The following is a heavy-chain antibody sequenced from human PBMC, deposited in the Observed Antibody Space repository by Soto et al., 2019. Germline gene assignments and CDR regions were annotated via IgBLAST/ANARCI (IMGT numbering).Heavy chain of an antibody. CDR3: ARQLAYCGGDCFTEPVDY. CDR2: INPNSGET. J-gene: IGHJ4*02. CDR1: GYTFTSYY. V-gene: IGHV1-2*02. Sequence: QAQLVQSGAEVKKPGASVKVSCEASGYTFTSYYMHWVRQAPGQGLEWMGWINPNSGETKYAQKFRGSVTMTRDTAITTAYMEVKMLTSDDTAVYYCARQLAYCGGDCFTEPVDYWGQGTLVTVSS. D-gene: IGHD2-21*02.